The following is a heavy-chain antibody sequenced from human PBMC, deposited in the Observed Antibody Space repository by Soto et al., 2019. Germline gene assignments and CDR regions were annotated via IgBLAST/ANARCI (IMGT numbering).Heavy chain of an antibody. Sequence: PSETLSLTCAVYGGSFSGYYWNWIRQPPGKGLEWIANIYDSENTSYNPSLRSRVTISVDTSKNQFFLKLSSVTAADTAVYYCARHHSRRSNWFYPWGQGTLVTVSS. CDR1: GGSFSGYY. V-gene: IGHV4-59*08. J-gene: IGHJ5*02. CDR3: ARHHSRRSNWFYP. CDR2: IYDSENT.